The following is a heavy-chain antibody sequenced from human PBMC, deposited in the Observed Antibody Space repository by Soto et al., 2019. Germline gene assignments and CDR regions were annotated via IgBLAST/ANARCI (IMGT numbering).Heavy chain of an antibody. V-gene: IGHV3-23*01. CDR2: ISGSGGST. D-gene: IGHD3-3*01. CDR1: GFTFSSYA. J-gene: IGHJ4*02. Sequence: GGSLRLSCAASGFTFSSYAMSWVRQAPGKGLEWVSAISGSGGSTYYADSVKGRFTISRDNSKNRLYLQMNSLRAEDTAVYYCAKGPEDYDFWSGPFRWGQGTLVTVSS. CDR3: AKGPEDYDFWSGPFR.